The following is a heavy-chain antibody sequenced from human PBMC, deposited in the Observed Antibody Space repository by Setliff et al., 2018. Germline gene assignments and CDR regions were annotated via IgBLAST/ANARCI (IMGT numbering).Heavy chain of an antibody. J-gene: IGHJ6*03. CDR3: ARVRITPYCMDV. Sequence: SETLSLTCTVSGGSISSGSYYWSWIRQPAGKGLEWIGRIYTSGSTNYNPSLKSRVTISVDTSKNQFSLKLSSVTAADTAVYYCARVRITPYCMDVWGKGTTVTVSS. CDR2: IYTSGST. CDR1: GGSISSGSYY. V-gene: IGHV4-61*02. D-gene: IGHD3-10*01.